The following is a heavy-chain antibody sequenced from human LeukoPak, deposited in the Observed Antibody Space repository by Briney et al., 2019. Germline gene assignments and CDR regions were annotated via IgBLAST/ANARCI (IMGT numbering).Heavy chain of an antibody. CDR2: ISSNGGST. D-gene: IGHD6-19*01. V-gene: IGHV3-64*01. Sequence: GGSLRLSCAASRFTFSSYAMHWVRQAPGKGLEYVSAISSNGGSTYYANSGKGRFTISRDNSKNTLYLQVGSLRAEDMSVYYCARGVLAQGSSGWYFDYWRQGSLVSVCS. CDR3: ARGVLAQGSSGWYFDY. CDR1: RFTFSSYA. J-gene: IGHJ4*02.